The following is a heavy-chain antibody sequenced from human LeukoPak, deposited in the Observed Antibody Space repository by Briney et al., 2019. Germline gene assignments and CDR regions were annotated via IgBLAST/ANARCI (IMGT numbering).Heavy chain of an antibody. D-gene: IGHD6-19*01. V-gene: IGHV3-23*01. CDR2: ISGSGGST. CDR1: GFTFSSYG. Sequence: PGGSLRLSCAASGFTFSSYGMSWVRQAPGKGLEWVAAISGSGGSTYYADSVKGRLTISRDNSKNTLYLQMNSLRAEDTAVYYCAKVIAGYSSGWYVGYWGQGTLVTVSS. CDR3: AKVIAGYSSGWYVGY. J-gene: IGHJ4*02.